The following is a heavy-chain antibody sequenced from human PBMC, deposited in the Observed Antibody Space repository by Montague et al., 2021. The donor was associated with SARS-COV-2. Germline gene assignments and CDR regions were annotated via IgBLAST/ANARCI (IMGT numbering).Heavy chain of an antibody. CDR2: IFHSGIT. J-gene: IGHJ5*02. V-gene: IGHV4-59*13. CDR3: ARTEYNWNDWFDP. CDR1: GGSISSYY. D-gene: IGHD1-20*01. Sequence: SETLSLTCSVSGGSISSYYWSWIRQSPGKGLEWIGYIFHSGITDYNPSLKSRVTISVDMSRNQFSLQLNSVTAADSAVYYCARTEYNWNDWFDPWGQGTLGT.